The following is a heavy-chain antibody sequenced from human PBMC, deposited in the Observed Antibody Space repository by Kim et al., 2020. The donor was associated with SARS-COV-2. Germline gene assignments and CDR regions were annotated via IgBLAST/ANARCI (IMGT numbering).Heavy chain of an antibody. J-gene: IGHJ1*01. V-gene: IGHV3-23*01. CDR2: IRGGGDT. Sequence: GGSLRLSCAASGFTLTNNAMTWVRQAPGKGLEWVSDIRGGGDTYYADSVKGRFTFSREDSQNMVFLQMDSLTPDDTAVYFCCVRGAFSFWGQGSLDSVS. CDR1: GFTLTNNA. D-gene: IGHD3-10*02. CDR3: CVRGAFSF.